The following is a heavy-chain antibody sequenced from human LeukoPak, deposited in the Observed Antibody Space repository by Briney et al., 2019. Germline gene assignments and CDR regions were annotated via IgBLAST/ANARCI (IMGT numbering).Heavy chain of an antibody. D-gene: IGHD3-22*01. CDR3: ARERYYHDNSGYNQGRDIDY. V-gene: IGHV4-34*09. CDR2: INHSGST. J-gene: IGHJ4*02. CDR1: GGSFSGYY. Sequence: PSETLSLTCAVYGGSFSGYYWSWIRQPPGKGLEWIGEINHSGSTNYNPSLKSRVTISIDTSKNQFFLRLSSVTAADTAVYYCARERYYHDNSGYNQGRDIDYWGQGTLVSVSS.